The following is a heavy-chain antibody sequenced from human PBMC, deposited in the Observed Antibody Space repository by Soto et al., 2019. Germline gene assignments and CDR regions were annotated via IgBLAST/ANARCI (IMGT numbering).Heavy chain of an antibody. D-gene: IGHD4-17*01. CDR2: ISSSSSYI. J-gene: IGHJ6*03. Sequence: GGSLRLSCAASGFTFSSYSMNWVRQAPGKGLEWVSSISSSSSYIYYADSMKGRFTISRDNAKNSLYLQMNSLRAEDTAVYYCARGYGDYVEIMDVWGKGTTVTVSS. CDR1: GFTFSSYS. CDR3: ARGYGDYVEIMDV. V-gene: IGHV3-21*01.